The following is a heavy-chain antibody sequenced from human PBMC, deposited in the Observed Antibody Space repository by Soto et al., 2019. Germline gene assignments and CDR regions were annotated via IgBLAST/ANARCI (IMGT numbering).Heavy chain of an antibody. CDR2: ISYDSDTI. CDR1: GFTFGTYS. V-gene: IGHV3-48*02. CDR3: AKLYYDYV. D-gene: IGHD3-3*01. Sequence: GGSLRLSCAGSGFTFGTYSMNWVRQAAGKGLEWIAYISYDSDTIQYADSVKGRFTISRDNAKNSLYLQMNSLRDEDTAVYYCAKLYYDYVWGQGTTVTVSS. J-gene: IGHJ6*02.